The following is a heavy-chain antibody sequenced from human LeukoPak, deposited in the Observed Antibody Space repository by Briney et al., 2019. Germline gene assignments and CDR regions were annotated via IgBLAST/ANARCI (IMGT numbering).Heavy chain of an antibody. D-gene: IGHD3-22*01. CDR1: GFTFSSCG. CDR2: ISTDGSNN. Sequence: GGSLRLSCAASGFTFSSCGMHWVRQAPGKGLEWVAVISTDGSNNNYADSVKGRFTISRDNSKNTLYLQMNSLRAEDTAVYYCAKEYDSRGYFDYWGQGTLVTVSS. V-gene: IGHV3-30*18. CDR3: AKEYDSRGYFDY. J-gene: IGHJ4*02.